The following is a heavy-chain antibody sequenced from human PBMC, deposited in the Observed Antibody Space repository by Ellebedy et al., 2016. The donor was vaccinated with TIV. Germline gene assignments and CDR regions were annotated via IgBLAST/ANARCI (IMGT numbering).Heavy chain of an antibody. CDR3: PVPNKDY. D-gene: IGHD1/OR15-1a*01. CDR2: TRNKANSYTT. J-gene: IGHJ4*02. CDR1: GFTFSDHY. V-gene: IGHV3-72*01. Sequence: GESLKISXAASGFTFSDHYMDWVRQAPGKGLEWVGRTRNKANSYTTEYAASVKGRFTISRDDSKNSLYLQMNSLKTEDTAVYYCPVPNKDYWGQGTLVTVSS.